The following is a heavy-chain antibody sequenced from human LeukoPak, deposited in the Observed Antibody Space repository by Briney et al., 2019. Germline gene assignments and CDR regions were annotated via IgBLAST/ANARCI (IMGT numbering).Heavy chain of an antibody. V-gene: IGHV3-13*01. CDR1: GFAFSGYD. J-gene: IGHJ3*02. Sequence: QPGGSLRLSCAASGFAFSGYDMHWVRHVTGKGLEWVSAIGTGGDTYYTGSVKGRFTISRENAKNSVYLQMNNLRAEDTAVYYCAREGRVGFIDALDIWGQGTVVTVSS. CDR2: IGTGGDT. D-gene: IGHD1-26*01. CDR3: AREGRVGFIDALDI.